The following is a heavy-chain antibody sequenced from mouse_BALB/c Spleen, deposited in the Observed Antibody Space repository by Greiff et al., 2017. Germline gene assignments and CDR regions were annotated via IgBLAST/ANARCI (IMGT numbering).Heavy chain of an antibody. Sequence: EVKLMESGAELVKPGASVKLSCTASGFNIKDTYMHWVKQRPEQGLEWIGRIDPANGNTKYDPKFQGKATITADTSSNTAYLQLSSLTSEDTAVYYCARIYDGYYYFDYWGQGTTLTVSS. CDR2: IDPANGNT. D-gene: IGHD2-3*01. J-gene: IGHJ2*01. CDR3: ARIYDGYYYFDY. CDR1: GFNIKDTY. V-gene: IGHV14-3*02.